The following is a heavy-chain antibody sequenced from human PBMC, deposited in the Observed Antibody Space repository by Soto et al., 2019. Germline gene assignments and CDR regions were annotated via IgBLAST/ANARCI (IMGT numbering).Heavy chain of an antibody. CDR3: ASSSITGTNGFYYYYYYGMDV. J-gene: IGHJ6*02. D-gene: IGHD1-7*01. Sequence: SETLSLTCAVYGGSFSGYYWSWIRQPPGKGLEWIGEINHSGSTNYNPSLKGRVTISVDTSKNQFSLKLSSVTAADTAVYYCASSSITGTNGFYYYYYYGMDVWGQGTTVTSP. CDR1: GGSFSGYY. CDR2: INHSGST. V-gene: IGHV4-34*01.